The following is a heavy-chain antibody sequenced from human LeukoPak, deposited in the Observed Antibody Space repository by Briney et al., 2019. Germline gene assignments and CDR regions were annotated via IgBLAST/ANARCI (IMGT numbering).Heavy chain of an antibody. J-gene: IGHJ4*02. CDR1: GYTLTELS. CDR3: ATRYDFWSGYNLYYFDY. CDR2: FDPEDGET. D-gene: IGHD3-3*01. Sequence: ASVKVSCKVSGYTLTELSMHWVRQAPGKGLEWMGGFDPEDGETIYAQKFQGRVTMTEDTSTDTAYMELSSLRSEDTAVYYCATRYDFWSGYNLYYFDYWGQGTLVTVSP. V-gene: IGHV1-24*01.